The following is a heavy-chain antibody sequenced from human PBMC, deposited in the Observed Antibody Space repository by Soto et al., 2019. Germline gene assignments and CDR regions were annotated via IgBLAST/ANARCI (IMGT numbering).Heavy chain of an antibody. J-gene: IGHJ4*02. V-gene: IGHV1-69*13. Sequence: SVKVSCKASGGTFSSYAISWVRQAPGQGLEWMGGIIPIFGTANYAQKFQGRVTIIADESTSTAYMELSSLRSEDTAVYYCARGRGIAVADKFDYWGQGTLVTVSS. CDR1: GGTFSSYA. CDR2: IIPIFGTA. D-gene: IGHD6-19*01. CDR3: ARGRGIAVADKFDY.